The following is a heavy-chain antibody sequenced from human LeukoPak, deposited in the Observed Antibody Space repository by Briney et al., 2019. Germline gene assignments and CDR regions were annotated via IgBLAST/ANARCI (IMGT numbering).Heavy chain of an antibody. CDR3: ARVYGDYIMDV. Sequence: PSETLSLTCAVSGGSISSGGYSWSWIRQPPGKGLEWIGYIYYSGSAYYNPSLKSRVTISVDRSKNQFSLKLTSVTAADTAVYYCARVYGDYIMDVWGPGTTVTVSS. J-gene: IGHJ6*02. D-gene: IGHD4-17*01. V-gene: IGHV4-30-2*01. CDR2: IYYSGSA. CDR1: GGSISSGGYS.